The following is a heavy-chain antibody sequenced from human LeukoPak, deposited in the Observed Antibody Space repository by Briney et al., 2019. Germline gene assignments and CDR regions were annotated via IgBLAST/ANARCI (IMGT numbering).Heavy chain of an antibody. CDR2: LYASGST. Sequence: SETLSLTCTVSGGSISSGSYYWSWIRQPAGKGLEWFGRLYASGSTYYNPSLKSRVTISVDTSKNQFSLKLTSVTAADTAVYYCASLLLWFGELTSWDHWGQGTLVTVSS. D-gene: IGHD3-10*01. CDR1: GGSISSGSYY. J-gene: IGHJ4*02. V-gene: IGHV4-61*02. CDR3: ASLLLWFGELTSWDH.